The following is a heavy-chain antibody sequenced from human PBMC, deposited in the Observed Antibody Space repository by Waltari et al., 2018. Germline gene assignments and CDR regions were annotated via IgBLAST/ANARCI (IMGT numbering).Heavy chain of an antibody. Sequence: STNYNPSLKSRVTISVDTSKNQFSLKLSSVTAADTAVYYCARGFGRVSLKSPIAVALLGFYYYYYMDVWGKGTTVTVSS. J-gene: IGHJ6*03. CDR3: ARGFGRVSLKSPIAVALLGFYYYYYMDV. D-gene: IGHD6-19*01. CDR2: ST. V-gene: IGHV4-59*09.